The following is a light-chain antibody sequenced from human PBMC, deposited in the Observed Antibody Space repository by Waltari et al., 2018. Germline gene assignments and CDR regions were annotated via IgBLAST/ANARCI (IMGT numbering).Light chain of an antibody. CDR3: QQYDNLPRYT. CDR2: DAS. V-gene: IGKV1-33*01. J-gene: IGKJ2*01. Sequence: DIQMTQSPSSLSASVGARVTITCQASQDISNYLNCYQQKPGKAPKLLIYDASNLQKGVPSRFSGSRSGTEFTITISSLQPEDIATYYCQQYDNLPRYTFGQGTKLEIK. CDR1: QDISNY.